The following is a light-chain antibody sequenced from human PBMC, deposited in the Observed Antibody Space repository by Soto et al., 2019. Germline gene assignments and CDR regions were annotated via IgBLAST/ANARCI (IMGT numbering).Light chain of an antibody. CDR3: QEYSSYWT. CDR2: DVS. CDR1: QSINSR. J-gene: IGKJ1*01. V-gene: IGKV1-5*01. Sequence: DIRITQSPSTLSASAGDRVTITCRASQSINSRLAWYQQKPGKAPKLLIYDVSNLESGVPSRFSGSGSGTEFTLIISSLQSDDFATYYCQEYSSYWTFGQGTKVDIK.